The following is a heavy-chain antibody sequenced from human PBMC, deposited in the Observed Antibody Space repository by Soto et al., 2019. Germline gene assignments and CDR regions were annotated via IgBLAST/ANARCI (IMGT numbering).Heavy chain of an antibody. CDR1: GFTFSSYA. D-gene: IGHD4-17*01. Sequence: QVQLVESGGGVVQPGRSLRLSCAASGFTFSSYAMHWVRQAPGKGLEWVAVISYDGRNKYYADSVKGRFTISRDNSKNTLYLQMNSLRAEDTAVYYCARDQIGDYEAAHVGSHYGMDVWGQGTTVTVSS. CDR2: ISYDGRNK. CDR3: ARDQIGDYEAAHVGSHYGMDV. V-gene: IGHV3-30*04. J-gene: IGHJ6*02.